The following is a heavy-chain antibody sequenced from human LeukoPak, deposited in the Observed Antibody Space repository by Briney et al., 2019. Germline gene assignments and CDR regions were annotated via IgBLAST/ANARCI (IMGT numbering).Heavy chain of an antibody. CDR1: GGSISSCY. CDR2: IYYSGSA. J-gene: IGHJ4*02. D-gene: IGHD4-17*01. Sequence: HSETLSLTYTVSGGSISSCYWSWSRQPSARALESIRYIYYSGSAAYNPSLKSRVTISVAKSKHQFSLTLNSVTAADTAMYYCARGFAYGDTGSFDYWGQGTLVTVSS. V-gene: IGHV4-59*01. CDR3: ARGFAYGDTGSFDY.